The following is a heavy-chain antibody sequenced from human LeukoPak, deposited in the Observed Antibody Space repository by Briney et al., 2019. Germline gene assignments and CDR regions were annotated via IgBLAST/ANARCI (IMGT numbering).Heavy chain of an antibody. CDR1: GGSISNYY. V-gene: IGHV4-4*07. D-gene: IGHD3-9*01. CDR2: IYTSGST. J-gene: IGHJ2*01. CDR3: ARRTYKILRGTEYGYWYFDL. Sequence: SETLSLTCTVSGGSISNYYWTWIRQPAGKGLEWIGRIYTSGSTNYNPSLKSRVTMSVDTSKNQFSLKLSSVTAADTAVYYCARRTYKILRGTEYGYWYFDLWGRGTRVTVSS.